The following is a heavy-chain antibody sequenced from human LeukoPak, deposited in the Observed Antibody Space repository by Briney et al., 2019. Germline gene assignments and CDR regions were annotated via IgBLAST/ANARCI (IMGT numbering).Heavy chain of an antibody. V-gene: IGHV3-23*01. CDR3: AKVRGY. J-gene: IGHJ4*02. CDR2: ISGPGDTT. Sequence: GGSLTLSCAASGFSFSDYYMSWIRQAPGKGLEWVSAISGPGDTTFYAHSVKGRFTISRDNSKNTLGLQMNSLRADDTAVDYCAKVRGYWGKGTLVTVS. CDR1: GFSFSDYY.